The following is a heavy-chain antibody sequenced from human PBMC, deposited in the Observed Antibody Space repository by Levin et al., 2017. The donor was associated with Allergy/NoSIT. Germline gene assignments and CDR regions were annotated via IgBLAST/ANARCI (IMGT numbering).Heavy chain of an antibody. D-gene: IGHD3-10*01. V-gene: IGHV1-69*01. Sequence: KISCKASGGTFSSYPITWVRQAPGQGLEWMGAIIPMLETPHYAQSFQGRVTIIADESTSTAYMILSGLRSEDTAVYYCASSPRTYRYGSGTFDSEFWGQGTLLTVSS. CDR3: ASSPRTYRYGSGTFDSEF. CDR2: IIPMLETP. CDR1: GGTFSSYP. J-gene: IGHJ4*02.